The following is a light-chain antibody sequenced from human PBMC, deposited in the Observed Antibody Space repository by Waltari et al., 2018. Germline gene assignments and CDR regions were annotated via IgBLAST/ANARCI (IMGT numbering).Light chain of an antibody. J-gene: IGLJ2*01. V-gene: IGLV2-8*01. CDR3: SSYAGSNNFVV. CDR2: GVS. Sequence: QSALTQPPSASGSPGQSVTISCTGTSSDVGGYNYVSWYQQHPGKAPKLMIYGVSKRPSGVPGRFSGSKSGNTASLTVSGLQADDEADYYCSSYAGSNNFVVFGGGTKLTVL. CDR1: SSDVGGYNY.